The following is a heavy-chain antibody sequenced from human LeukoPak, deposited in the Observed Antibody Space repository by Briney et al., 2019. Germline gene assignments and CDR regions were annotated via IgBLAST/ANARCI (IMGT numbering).Heavy chain of an antibody. J-gene: IGHJ4*02. CDR1: GFTFSNYN. Sequence: GGSLRLSCAASGFTFSNYNMNWVRQAPGKGLEWVSSISSSSSYIYYADSVKGRFTISRDNAKNSLYLQMNSLRAEDTAVYYCARDLTFGGVTPGYWGQGTLVTVSS. D-gene: IGHD3-16*01. CDR3: ARDLTFGGVTPGY. CDR2: ISSSSSYI. V-gene: IGHV3-21*01.